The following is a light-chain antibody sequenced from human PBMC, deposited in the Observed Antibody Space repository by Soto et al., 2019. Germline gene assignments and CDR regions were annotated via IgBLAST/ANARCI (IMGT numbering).Light chain of an antibody. CDR2: AAS. V-gene: IGKV3-20*01. CDR1: QSISNY. J-gene: IGKJ2*01. CDR3: QQYGGSPRT. Sequence: EMVLTQSPGTLSLSPGERATLFCRASQSISNYLAWYQQRPGQSPRLLIYAASSRATGVPDRFSGRGSATDFTLTVSRLEPEDFAVYYCQQYGGSPRTFGQGTKLEIK.